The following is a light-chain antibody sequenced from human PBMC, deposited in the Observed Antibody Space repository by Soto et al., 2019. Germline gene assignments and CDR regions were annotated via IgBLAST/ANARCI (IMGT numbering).Light chain of an antibody. Sequence: EIVLTQSPGTLSLSPGERATLSCRASQSVSSSYLAWYQQKPGQAPRLIIYGTSSRATGIPERFSGSGSGTDFTLTISRLEPEDVAVYYCQQYGSSRTWTFGQGTKVEIK. CDR3: QQYGSSRTWT. CDR2: GTS. V-gene: IGKV3-20*01. J-gene: IGKJ1*01. CDR1: QSVSSSY.